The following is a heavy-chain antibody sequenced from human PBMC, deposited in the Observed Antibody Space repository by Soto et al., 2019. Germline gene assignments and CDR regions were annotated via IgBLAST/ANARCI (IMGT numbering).Heavy chain of an antibody. D-gene: IGHD1-7*01. J-gene: IGHJ3*02. Sequence: ASVKGSCKASGYTFTSYGISWVRQAPGQGLEWMGWISAGNGNTKYAQKLQGRVTITRDTSASTAYMELSSLRSEDTAVYYCASNEKYNWNYGAFDIWGQGTMVTVSS. CDR1: GYTFTSYG. V-gene: IGHV1-18*01. CDR2: ISAGNGNT. CDR3: ASNEKYNWNYGAFDI.